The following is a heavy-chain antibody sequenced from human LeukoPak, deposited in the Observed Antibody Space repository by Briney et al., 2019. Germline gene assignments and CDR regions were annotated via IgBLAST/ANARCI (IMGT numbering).Heavy chain of an antibody. V-gene: IGHV3-7*04. Sequence: PGGSLRLSCAASGFPFSGYWMTWDRQAPGRGLEWVATIKEDGSEAYFGDSVKGRFAISRDNAKNSLYLQMNSLRGEDTAVYYCARGGANRFDYWGQGTLVTVSS. CDR3: ARGGANRFDY. J-gene: IGHJ4*02. CDR2: IKEDGSEA. D-gene: IGHD3-16*01. CDR1: GFPFSGYW.